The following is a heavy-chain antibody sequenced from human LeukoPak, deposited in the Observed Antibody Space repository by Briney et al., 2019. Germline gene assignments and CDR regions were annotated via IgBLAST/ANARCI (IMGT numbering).Heavy chain of an antibody. CDR3: AREVYYYDSSGD. CDR2: IYYSGST. Sequence: PSQTLSLTCTVSGGSISSGDYYWSWIRQPPGKGLEWIGYIYYSGSTYYNPSLKSRVTMSVDTSKNQFSLKLSSVTAADTAVYYCAREVYYYDSSGDWGQGTLVTVSS. J-gene: IGHJ4*02. CDR1: GGSISSGDYY. V-gene: IGHV4-30-4*01. D-gene: IGHD3-22*01.